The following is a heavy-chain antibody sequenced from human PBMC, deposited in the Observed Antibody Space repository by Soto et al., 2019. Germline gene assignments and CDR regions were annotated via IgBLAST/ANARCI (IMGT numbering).Heavy chain of an antibody. D-gene: IGHD6-6*01. CDR1: GFTFSSYS. CDR3: ARDYSAAARPGDFDY. J-gene: IGHJ4*02. CDR2: ISSSSSYI. Sequence: VSLRLSCAASGFTFSSYSMNWVRQAAGKGLEWVSSISSSSSYIYYADSVKGRFTISRDNAKNSLYLQMNSLRAEDTAVYYCARDYSAAARPGDFDYWGQGTLVTVSS. V-gene: IGHV3-21*01.